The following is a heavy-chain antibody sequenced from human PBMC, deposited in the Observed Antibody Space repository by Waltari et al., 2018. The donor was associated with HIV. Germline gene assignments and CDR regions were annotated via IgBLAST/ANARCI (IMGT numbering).Heavy chain of an antibody. J-gene: IGHJ4*02. D-gene: IGHD6-13*01. CDR1: GFTFSTYW. CDR3: ARNDVPAAGDY. V-gene: IGHV3-7*01. CDR2: IKPDGSES. Sequence: EVLLVESGGGLVQPGGSLRLSCAASGFTFSTYWMTWVRQAPGKGLEWVAKIKPDGSESSYVDSVKGRFTISRDNAKNSLYLQMNSLRVEDTAVYYCARNDVPAAGDYWGQGTLVNVFS.